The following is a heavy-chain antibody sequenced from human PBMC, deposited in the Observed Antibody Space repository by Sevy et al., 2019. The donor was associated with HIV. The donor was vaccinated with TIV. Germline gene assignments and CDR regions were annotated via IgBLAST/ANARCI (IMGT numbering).Heavy chain of an antibody. V-gene: IGHV3-30*03. CDR2: ISHDGSNK. CDR1: GFTFSSYG. CDR3: ARERTYLFDY. Sequence: GGSLRLSCAASGFTFSSYGMHWVRQAPGKGLEWVAVISHDGSNKYYADSVKGRFTISRDNSKNTLSLQMSSLRAEDTAVYYCARERTYLFDYCGQGTLVTVSS. J-gene: IGHJ4*02.